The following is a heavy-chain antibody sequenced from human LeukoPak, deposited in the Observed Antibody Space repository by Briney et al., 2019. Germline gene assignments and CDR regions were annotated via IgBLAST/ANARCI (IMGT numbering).Heavy chain of an antibody. CDR2: ISSNGGST. J-gene: IGHJ4*02. Sequence: SGGSLRLSCSASGFTFSRYAMHWVRQAPGKGLEYVPAISSNGGSTYYADSVKGRFTISRDNSRNTLHLQMSSLRVEDTAVYYCVKDSSSGSYFDYWGQGTLVTVSA. V-gene: IGHV3-64D*06. CDR1: GFTFSRYA. CDR3: VKDSSSGSYFDY. D-gene: IGHD3-10*01.